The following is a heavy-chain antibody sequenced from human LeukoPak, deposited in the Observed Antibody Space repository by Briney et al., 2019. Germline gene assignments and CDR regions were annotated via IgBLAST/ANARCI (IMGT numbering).Heavy chain of an antibody. D-gene: IGHD3-22*01. Sequence: GASVKVSCKASGYTFTSYDINWVRQATGQGLEWMGWMNPNSGNTGYAQKFQGRVTMTRNTSISTAYMELNSLRSEDTAVYYCARVQGYYDSSGYYREGWFDPWGQGTLVTVSS. CDR2: MNPNSGNT. CDR1: GYTFTSYD. J-gene: IGHJ5*02. CDR3: ARVQGYYDSSGYYREGWFDP. V-gene: IGHV1-8*01.